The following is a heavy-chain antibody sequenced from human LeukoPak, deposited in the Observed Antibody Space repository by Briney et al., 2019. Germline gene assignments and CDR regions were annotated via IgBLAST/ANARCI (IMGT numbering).Heavy chain of an antibody. CDR2: INPSGGST. D-gene: IGHD6-6*01. J-gene: IGHJ5*02. CDR1: GYTFTSYY. CDR3: ARGQYGAARPYWFDP. Sequence: ASVKVSCKASGYTFTSYYMHWVRQAPGQGLEWMGIINPSGGSTSYAQKFQGRVTITRNTSISTAYMELSSLRSEDTAVYYCARGQYGAARPYWFDPWGQETLVTVSS. V-gene: IGHV1-46*01.